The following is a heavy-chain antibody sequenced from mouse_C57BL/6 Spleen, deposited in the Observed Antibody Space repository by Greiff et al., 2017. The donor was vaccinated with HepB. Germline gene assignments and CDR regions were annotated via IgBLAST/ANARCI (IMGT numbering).Heavy chain of an antibody. CDR3: ARWLLRNDYFDY. CDR1: GYTFTDYN. Sequence: EVQLQQSGPELVKPGASVKMSCKASGYTFTDYNMHWVKQSHGKSLEWIGYINPNNGGTSYNQKFKGTSILTVNKSSSTAYMELRSLTSEDSAVYYCARWLLRNDYFDYWGQGTTLTVSS. J-gene: IGHJ2*01. V-gene: IGHV1-22*01. CDR2: INPNNGGT. D-gene: IGHD2-3*01.